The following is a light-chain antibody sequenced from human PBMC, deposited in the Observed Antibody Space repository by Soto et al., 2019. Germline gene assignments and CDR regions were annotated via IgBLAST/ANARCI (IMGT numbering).Light chain of an antibody. J-gene: IGKJ2*01. CDR1: QSIGSW. Sequence: DIQMTQSPSTLSASVGDRVTITCRASQSIGSWLAWYQQKPGKAPKLLIYKASTLEIGVPSRFSGSGSGAEFTLTISSLQPDDFATYSCQQYSSFSHTFGQGTKLEIK. CDR2: KAS. CDR3: QQYSSFSHT. V-gene: IGKV1-5*03.